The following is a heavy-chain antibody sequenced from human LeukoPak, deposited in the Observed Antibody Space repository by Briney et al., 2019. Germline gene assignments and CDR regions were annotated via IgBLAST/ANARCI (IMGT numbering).Heavy chain of an antibody. CDR1: GFTFTNAW. CDR2: IKSKADGETI. Sequence: NAGGSLRLSCAASGFTFTNAWMNWVRQAPGKGLEWVGRIKSKADGETIDYAAPVKGRFTFSRDDPKNMLYLQMNSLKSEDTAVYYCSTLTSRGLSDSWGQGTLVTVSS. CDR3: STLTSRGLSDS. D-gene: IGHD1-20*01. J-gene: IGHJ4*02. V-gene: IGHV3-15*07.